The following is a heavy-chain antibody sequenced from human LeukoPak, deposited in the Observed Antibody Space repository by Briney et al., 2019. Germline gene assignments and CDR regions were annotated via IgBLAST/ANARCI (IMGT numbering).Heavy chain of an antibody. Sequence: PGGSLRLSCAASGFTFSSYAMSWVRQAPGKGLEWVSDISGSGGSTYYADSVKGRFTISRDNSKNTLYLQMNSLRAEDTAVYYCAKDGPMVGTTVTTKDAFDIWGQGTMVTVSS. V-gene: IGHV3-23*01. CDR3: AKDGPMVGTTVTTKDAFDI. D-gene: IGHD4-17*01. CDR2: ISGSGGST. J-gene: IGHJ3*02. CDR1: GFTFSSYA.